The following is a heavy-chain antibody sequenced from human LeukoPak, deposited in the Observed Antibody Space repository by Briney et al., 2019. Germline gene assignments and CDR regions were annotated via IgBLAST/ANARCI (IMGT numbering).Heavy chain of an antibody. CDR3: ARAWGSGSYNWFDP. Sequence: GPVKVSCKASGYTFTGYYMHWVRQAPGQGLEWMGWINPNSGGTNYAQKFQGRVTMTRDTSISTAYMELSSLRSEDTAVYYCARAWGSGSYNWFDPWGQGTLVTVSS. V-gene: IGHV1-2*02. CDR2: INPNSGGT. J-gene: IGHJ5*02. CDR1: GYTFTGYY. D-gene: IGHD3-10*01.